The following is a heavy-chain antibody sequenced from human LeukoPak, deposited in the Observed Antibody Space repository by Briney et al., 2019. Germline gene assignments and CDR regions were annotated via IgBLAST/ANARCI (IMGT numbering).Heavy chain of an antibody. CDR2: ISSNGGYT. J-gene: IGHJ6*02. V-gene: IGHV3-64*01. CDR3: AGGYCSSTSCSTGYYYYGMDV. CDR1: GFTFSSYA. Sequence: GGSLRLSCAASGFTFSSYAMHWVRQAPGKGVEYVSAISSNGGYTYYANSVKGRFTISRDNSKNTLYLQMVSLRAEDMAVYYCAGGYCSSTSCSTGYYYYGMDVWGQGTTVTVSS. D-gene: IGHD2-2*02.